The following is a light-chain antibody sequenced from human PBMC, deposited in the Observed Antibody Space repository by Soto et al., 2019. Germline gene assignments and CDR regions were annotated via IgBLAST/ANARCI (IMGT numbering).Light chain of an antibody. CDR1: QSVSSY. J-gene: IGKJ2*01. CDR2: DAS. CDR3: QQRSNWPPMYT. Sequence: EIVLTQSPATLSLSPGERATLSCRASQSVSSYLAWYQQKPGQAPRLLIYDASNRATGIPARFSGSGSGTDFTLTICSLEPEDFAVYYCQQRSNWPPMYTFGQGTKREIK. V-gene: IGKV3-11*01.